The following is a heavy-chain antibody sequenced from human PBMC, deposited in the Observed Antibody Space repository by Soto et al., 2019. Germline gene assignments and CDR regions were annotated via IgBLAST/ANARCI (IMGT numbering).Heavy chain of an antibody. V-gene: IGHV4-4*07. D-gene: IGHD3-3*01. Sequence: QVQLQESGPGLVKPSETPSLTCTVSGGSISSYYWSWIRQPAGKGLEWIGRIYTSGSTNYNPSLKSRVTMSVDTSKNQFSLKLSSVTAADTAVYYCARDSGAITIFGVVTRYNWFDPWGQGTLVTVSS. CDR2: IYTSGST. CDR3: ARDSGAITIFGVVTRYNWFDP. CDR1: GGSISSYY. J-gene: IGHJ5*02.